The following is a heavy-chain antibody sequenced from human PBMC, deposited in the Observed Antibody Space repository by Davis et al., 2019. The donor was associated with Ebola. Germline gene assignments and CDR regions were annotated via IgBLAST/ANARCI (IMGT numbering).Heavy chain of an antibody. V-gene: IGHV1-3*01. CDR2: INAGNGNT. CDR3: ASGLWGSRGMDV. D-gene: IGHD3-16*01. J-gene: IGHJ6*04. CDR1: GYTFTSYA. Sequence: ASVKVSCKASGYTFTSYAMHWVRQAPGQRLEWMGWINAGNGNTKYSQKFQGRVTITRNTSISTAYMELSSLRSEDTAVYYCASGLWGSRGMDVWGKGTTVTVSS.